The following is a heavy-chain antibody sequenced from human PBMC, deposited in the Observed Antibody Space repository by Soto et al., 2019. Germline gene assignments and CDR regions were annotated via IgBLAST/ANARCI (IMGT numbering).Heavy chain of an antibody. CDR3: AILTAMAPYYYYGMDV. CDR2: IYPGDSDT. V-gene: IGHV5-51*01. J-gene: IGHJ6*02. D-gene: IGHD5-18*01. Sequence: PGESLKISCKGSGYSFTSYWIGWVRQMPGKGLEWMGIIYPGDSDTRYSPSFQGQVTISADKSISTAYLQWSSLKASDTAMYYCAILTAMAPYYYYGMDVWGQGTTVTVSS. CDR1: GYSFTSYW.